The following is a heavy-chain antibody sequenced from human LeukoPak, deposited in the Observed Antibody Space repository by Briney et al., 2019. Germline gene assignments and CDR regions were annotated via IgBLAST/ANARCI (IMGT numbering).Heavy chain of an antibody. CDR1: GGSFSCYY. CDR2: INHSGST. D-gene: IGHD3-10*01. J-gene: IGHJ4*02. CDR3: AVDYGSGSYY. V-gene: IGHV4-34*01. Sequence: SETLSLTCAVYGGSFSCYYWSWIRQPPGKGLEWIGEINHSGSTNYNPSLKSRVTISVDTSKNQFSLKLSSVTAADTAVYYCAVDYGSGSYYWGQGTLVTVSS.